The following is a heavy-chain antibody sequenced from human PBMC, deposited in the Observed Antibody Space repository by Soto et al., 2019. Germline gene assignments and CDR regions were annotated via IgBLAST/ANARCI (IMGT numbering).Heavy chain of an antibody. Sequence: GGSLRLSCVVSGLNFNDAWMSWVRQAPGKGLEWVGRIISRNGGGTTDYAAPVKGRFAISRDDSRNTVYLQMNSLKTEDTGVYYCAYTGFHTIWLDPWGQGSLVTVSS. CDR2: IISRNGGGTT. CDR1: GLNFNDAW. J-gene: IGHJ5*02. CDR3: AYTGFHTIWLDP. D-gene: IGHD6-19*01. V-gene: IGHV3-15*01.